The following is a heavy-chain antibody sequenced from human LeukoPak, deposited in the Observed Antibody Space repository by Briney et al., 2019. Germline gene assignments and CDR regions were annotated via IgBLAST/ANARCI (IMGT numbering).Heavy chain of an antibody. CDR1: GFTFSSYW. CDR3: ARGCGGDCPGVESFDY. Sequence: GGSLRLSCAASGFTFSSYWMSWVRQAPGKGLEWVANIKQDGSEKYYVDSVKGRFTISRDNAKNSLYLQMNSPRAEDTAVYYCARGCGGDCPGVESFDYWGQGTLVTVSS. D-gene: IGHD2-21*02. J-gene: IGHJ4*02. CDR2: IKQDGSEK. V-gene: IGHV3-7*03.